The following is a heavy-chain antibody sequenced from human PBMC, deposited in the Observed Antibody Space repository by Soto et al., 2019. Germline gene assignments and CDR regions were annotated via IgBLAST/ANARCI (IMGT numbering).Heavy chain of an antibody. CDR3: AKRWELLG. J-gene: IGHJ4*02. CDR1: GFTFSNAC. Sequence: XVSLRLSFAASGFTFSNACMSWVRQAPGKGLEWIGLIKSKTGGGTADYAAPVKGRFTISRDDSKNTLYLQMNSLKTEDTAVYYCAKRWELLGGGEGTLVTVSS. V-gene: IGHV3-15*01. CDR2: IKSKTGGGTA. D-gene: IGHD2-15*01.